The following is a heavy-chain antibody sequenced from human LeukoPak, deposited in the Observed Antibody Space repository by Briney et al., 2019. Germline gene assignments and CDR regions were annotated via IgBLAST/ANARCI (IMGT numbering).Heavy chain of an antibody. Sequence: SETLSLTCTVSGGSLSSYYWSLIRQPAGKGLEWIGYIYYSGSTNYNPSLKSRVTISVDTSKNQFSLKLSSVTAADAAVYYCARRGSSGWYYFDYWGQGTLVTVSS. CDR2: IYYSGST. J-gene: IGHJ4*02. D-gene: IGHD6-19*01. V-gene: IGHV4-59*08. CDR3: ARRGSSGWYYFDY. CDR1: GGSLSSYY.